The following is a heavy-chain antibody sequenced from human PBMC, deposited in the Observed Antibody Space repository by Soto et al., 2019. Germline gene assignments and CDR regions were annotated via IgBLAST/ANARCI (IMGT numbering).Heavy chain of an antibody. Sequence: GGSLRLSCAASGFTFSTYAMTWVRQAPGKGLEWVSTISGSGGSTYYADSVKGRFTISRDNSKNTLYLQMNSLRAEDTAVYYCSVTVSSSWYSDYWGRGTLVTVSS. V-gene: IGHV3-23*01. J-gene: IGHJ4*02. CDR3: SVTVSSSWYSDY. D-gene: IGHD6-13*01. CDR1: GFTFSTYA. CDR2: ISGSGGST.